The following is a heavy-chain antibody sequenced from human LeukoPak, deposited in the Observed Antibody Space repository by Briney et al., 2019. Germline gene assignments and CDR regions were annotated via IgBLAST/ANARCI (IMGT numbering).Heavy chain of an antibody. Sequence: GGSLRLSCAASGFTFSSYWMSRVRQAPGKGLEWVANIKQDGSEKYYVDSVKGRFTISRDNAKNSLYLQMNSLRAEDTAVYYCARDHVGVGVVPTASGMDVWGKGTTVTVSS. J-gene: IGHJ6*04. CDR2: IKQDGSEK. V-gene: IGHV3-7*01. D-gene: IGHD2-2*01. CDR3: ARDHVGVGVVPTASGMDV. CDR1: GFTFSSYW.